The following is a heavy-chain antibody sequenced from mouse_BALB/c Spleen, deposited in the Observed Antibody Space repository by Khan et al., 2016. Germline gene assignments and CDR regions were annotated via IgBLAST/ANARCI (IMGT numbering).Heavy chain of an antibody. V-gene: IGHV3-6*02. D-gene: IGHD1-1*01. Sequence: EVQLQESGPGLVKPSQSLSLTCSVTVYSITSGYYWNWIRQFPGNKLEWMGYISYDGSNNYNPSLKNRISITRDTSKNQFFLKLNSVTTEDTATYYCAITTVVADYWGQGTTLTVSS. CDR3: AITTVVADY. CDR1: VYSITSGYY. J-gene: IGHJ2*01. CDR2: ISYDGSN.